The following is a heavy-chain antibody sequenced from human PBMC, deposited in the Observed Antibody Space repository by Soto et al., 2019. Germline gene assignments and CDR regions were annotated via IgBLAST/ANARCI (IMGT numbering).Heavy chain of an antibody. D-gene: IGHD6-13*01. J-gene: IGHJ6*02. Sequence: QVQLVESGGGVVQPGRSLRLSCAASGFTFSSYGMHWVRQAPGKGLEWVAVIWYDESNKYYADSVKGRFTISRDNSKNTLYLQMNSLRAEDTAVYYCARDIIAAAGTDYGMDVWGQGTTVTVSS. CDR1: GFTFSSYG. CDR3: ARDIIAAAGTDYGMDV. V-gene: IGHV3-33*01. CDR2: IWYDESNK.